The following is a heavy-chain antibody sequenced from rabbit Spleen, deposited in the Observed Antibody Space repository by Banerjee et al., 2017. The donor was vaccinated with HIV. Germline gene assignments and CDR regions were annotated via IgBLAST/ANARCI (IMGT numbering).Heavy chain of an antibody. V-gene: IGHV1S45*01. Sequence: QLVESGGGLVKPGASLTLTCKASGLSFSFKDVMCWVRQAPGKGLEWIACIYAGSSNNAYSATWAKGRFTISRTSSTTVTLEMTSLTVADTATYFCARDLTGVIGWNFGWWGQGTLVTVS. J-gene: IGHJ3*01. D-gene: IGHD4-1*01. CDR1: GLSFSFKDV. CDR3: ARDLTGVIGWNFGW. CDR2: IYAGSSNNA.